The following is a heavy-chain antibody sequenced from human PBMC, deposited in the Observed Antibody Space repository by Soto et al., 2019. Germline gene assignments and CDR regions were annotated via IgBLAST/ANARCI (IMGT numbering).Heavy chain of an antibody. CDR3: AKPRGTISVVVIDY. CDR1: GFTFSSYA. CDR2: ISGSGGST. Sequence: GGSLRLSCAASGFTFSSYAMSWVRQAPGKGLEWVSAISGSGGSTYYADSVKGRFTISRDNSKNTLYLQMTSLIAEVTAVYYCAKPRGTISVVVIDYWGQGSLFTVSS. D-gene: IGHD2-21*01. J-gene: IGHJ4*02. V-gene: IGHV3-23*01.